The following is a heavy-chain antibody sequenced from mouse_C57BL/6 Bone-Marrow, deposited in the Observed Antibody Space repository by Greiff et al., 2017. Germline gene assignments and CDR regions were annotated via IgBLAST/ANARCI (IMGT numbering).Heavy chain of an antibody. V-gene: IGHV14-4*01. D-gene: IGHD1-1*01. CDR3: TTSYYEDYFDY. Sequence: VQLQQSGAELVRPGASVKLSCTASGFNIKDDYMHWVKQRPEQGLEWIGWIDPENGDTEYASKFQGKATITADTSSNTAYLQLRSLTSEDTAVYYCTTSYYEDYFDYWGQGTTLTVSS. CDR2: IDPENGDT. CDR1: GFNIKDDY. J-gene: IGHJ2*01.